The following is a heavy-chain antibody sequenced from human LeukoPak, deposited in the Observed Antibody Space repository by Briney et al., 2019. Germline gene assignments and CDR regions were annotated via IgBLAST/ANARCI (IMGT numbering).Heavy chain of an antibody. Sequence: SGGSLRLSCVASGFTFSSYAMSWVRQAPGKGLEWVSYISSSGSTIYYADSVKGRFTISRDNAKNSLYLQMNSLRAEDTAVYYCARDPPDLDYWGQGTLVTVSS. V-gene: IGHV3-48*04. CDR2: ISSSGSTI. J-gene: IGHJ4*02. CDR1: GFTFSSYA. CDR3: ARDPPDLDY.